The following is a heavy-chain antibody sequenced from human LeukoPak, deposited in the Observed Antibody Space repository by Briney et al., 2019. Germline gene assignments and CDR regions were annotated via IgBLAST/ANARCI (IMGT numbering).Heavy chain of an antibody. J-gene: IGHJ5*02. CDR2: IGGSGVNT. V-gene: IGHV3-23*01. CDR1: GFTFASCA. D-gene: IGHD3-10*01. CDR3: ARSGGSGNNYQLRYNWFDP. Sequence: GGSLRLSCTASGFTFASCAMSWVRQAPGKGLEWVSTIGGSGVNTYYADSVKGRFTVSRDNAKKSLYLQMDNLRAEDTAVYYCARSGGSGNNYQLRYNWFDPWGQGTLVTVSS.